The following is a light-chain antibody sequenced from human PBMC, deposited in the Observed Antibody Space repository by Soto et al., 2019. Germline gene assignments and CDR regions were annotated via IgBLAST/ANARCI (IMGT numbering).Light chain of an antibody. CDR1: QSVSSNY. CDR3: QQYGSSPPLT. V-gene: IGKV3-20*01. Sequence: EIVLTQSPGTLSLSPGERATLSCRASQSVSSNYLAWYQQKPGQAPRLLIYGASSRATGISDRFSGSGSGTDFTLTISRLEPEDFVVYYCQQYGSSPPLTFGGGTKVEIK. CDR2: GAS. J-gene: IGKJ4*01.